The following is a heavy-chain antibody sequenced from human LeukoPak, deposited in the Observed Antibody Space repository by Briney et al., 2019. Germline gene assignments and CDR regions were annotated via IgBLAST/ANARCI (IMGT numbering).Heavy chain of an antibody. CDR1: GLTFSSHA. CDR3: VKEADPLSGYDSAFDI. J-gene: IGHJ3*02. V-gene: IGHV3-64D*06. Sequence: PGGSLRLSCSASGLTFSSHAMHWVRQAPGKGLEYVSAISSNGGSTYYADSVKGRFTISRDNSKNTLYLQMSSLRPEDTAVYYCVKEADPLSGYDSAFDIWGQGTMVTVSS. CDR2: ISSNGGST. D-gene: IGHD5-12*01.